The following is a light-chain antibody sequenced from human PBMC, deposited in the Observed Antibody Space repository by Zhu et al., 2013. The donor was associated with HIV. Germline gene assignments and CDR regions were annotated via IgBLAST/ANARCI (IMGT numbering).Light chain of an antibody. Sequence: DIQMTQSPSSLSASVGDRVTVTCRASRGIGNYLAWYQQKPGKVPKLLIYAASTLQSGVPSRFSGSGSGTDFTLTISRLQPEDVATYYCQKYNSVPLTFGGGTKVEIK. CDR3: QKYNSVPLT. J-gene: IGKJ4*01. CDR1: RGIGNY. V-gene: IGKV1-27*01. CDR2: AAS.